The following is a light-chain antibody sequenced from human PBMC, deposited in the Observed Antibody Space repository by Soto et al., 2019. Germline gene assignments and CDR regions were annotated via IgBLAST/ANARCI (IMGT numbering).Light chain of an antibody. J-gene: IGLJ1*01. CDR3: ATWDDSRNGYV. CDR2: DND. CDR1: SSNIGSNT. V-gene: IGLV1-44*01. Sequence: QSVLTQPPSASGSPGQSVTISCTGSSSNIGSNTVSWYQQVPGTAPKLLIYDNDERPSGVPGRFSGSKSGTSASLAISGLQSEDEADYYCATWDDSRNGYVFGPGTKVTVL.